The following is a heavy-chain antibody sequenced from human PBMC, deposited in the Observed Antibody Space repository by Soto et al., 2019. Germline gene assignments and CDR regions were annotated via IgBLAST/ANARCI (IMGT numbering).Heavy chain of an antibody. Sequence: SETVSLTCTVSGSNISTRRYWGWSRQPPGKGLEVIGEVYYGGNTNYNPSLKSRVPISVDTSKNLFSLKLTSVTAADTAVYYCARQSNLEGYKADTFDYWGQGTLVTVSS. CDR2: VYYGGNT. D-gene: IGHD5-12*01. J-gene: IGHJ4*02. CDR3: ARQSNLEGYKADTFDY. V-gene: IGHV4-39*01. CDR1: GSNISTRRY.